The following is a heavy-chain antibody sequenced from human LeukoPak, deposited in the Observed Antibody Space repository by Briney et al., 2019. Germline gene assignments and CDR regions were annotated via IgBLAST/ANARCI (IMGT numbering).Heavy chain of an antibody. V-gene: IGHV1-69*04. CDR3: ASEQKVGATFIYYYYYYMDV. J-gene: IGHJ6*03. Sequence: SVKVSCKASGYTFTSYGISWVRQAPGQGLEWMGRIIPILGIANYAQKFQGRVTITADKSTSTAYMELSSLRSEDTAVYYCASEQKVGATFIYYYYYYMDVWGKGTTVTVSS. D-gene: IGHD1-26*01. CDR1: GYTFTSYG. CDR2: IIPILGIA.